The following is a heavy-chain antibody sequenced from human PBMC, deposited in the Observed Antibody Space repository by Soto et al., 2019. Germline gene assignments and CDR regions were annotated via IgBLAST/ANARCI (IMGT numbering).Heavy chain of an antibody. J-gene: IGHJ6*04. V-gene: IGHV4-31*03. CDR3: ARVDITGWTNNYYYDIER. CDR2: IYFSGNT. D-gene: IGHD1-20*01. CDR1: VGSISSGGYY. Sequence: PSETLSLTCTVFVGSISSGGYYWSWIRQHPGKGLEWIGYIYFSGNTYYNPSLKSRVSISVDTSKNQFYLKLSSVTAADTAVYYCARVDITGWTNNYYYDIERWGKGTKVTVSS.